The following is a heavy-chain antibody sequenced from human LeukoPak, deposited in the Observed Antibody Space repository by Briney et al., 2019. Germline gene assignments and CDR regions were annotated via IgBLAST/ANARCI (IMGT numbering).Heavy chain of an antibody. J-gene: IGHJ4*02. V-gene: IGHV3-23*01. Sequence: GGSLRLSCAASRFIFSSYAMSWVRQAPGKGLEWVSTISNSGGRTYYIDSVKGRFTISRDNFRDTVYLQMNSLRDDDTDVYYCVKDKGSICRDFWGQGSLVSVTS. CDR3: VKDKGSICRDF. CDR1: RFIFSSYA. CDR2: ISNSGGRT. D-gene: IGHD2-2*01.